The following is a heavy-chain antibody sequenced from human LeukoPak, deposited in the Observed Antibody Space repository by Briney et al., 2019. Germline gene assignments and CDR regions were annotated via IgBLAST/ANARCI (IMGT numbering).Heavy chain of an antibody. CDR3: AGGRSIAARSRFDP. D-gene: IGHD6-6*01. V-gene: IGHV4-39*01. CDR1: GGSISSSSYY. J-gene: IGHJ5*02. CDR2: IYHRGSS. Sequence: SETLSLTCTVSGGSISSSSYYWGWIRQPPGKGLEWIGSIYHRGSSYSNPSLKSRVSISVDTSKNQFSLKLSSVTAADTAVYYCAGGRSIAARSRFDPWGQGTLVTVSS.